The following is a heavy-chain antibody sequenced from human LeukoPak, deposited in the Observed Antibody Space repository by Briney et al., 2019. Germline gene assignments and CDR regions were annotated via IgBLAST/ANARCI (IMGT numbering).Heavy chain of an antibody. Sequence: GGSLRLSCAASGFTFSSYSMNWVRQAPGKGLEWVSSISSSSSYIYYADSVKGRFTISRDNAKNSLYLQMNSLRAEDTAVYYCARDMDYDSGQVDYWGQRTLVTVSS. CDR2: ISSSSSYI. J-gene: IGHJ4*02. V-gene: IGHV3-21*01. D-gene: IGHD3-22*01. CDR3: ARDMDYDSGQVDY. CDR1: GFTFSSYS.